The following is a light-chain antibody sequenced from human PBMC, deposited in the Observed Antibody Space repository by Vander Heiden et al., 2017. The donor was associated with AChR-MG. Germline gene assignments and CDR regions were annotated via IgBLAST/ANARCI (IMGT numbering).Light chain of an antibody. CDR3: QVWDNSAAV. CDR2: RDT. J-gene: IGLJ2*01. V-gene: IGLV3-9*01. Sequence: SYELTQPLSVSVALGQTARMTCGADNLGDKNVHWYQQNPGQAPVLVIYRDTNRPSGIPARFSASNSGNTATLTISRAQAGDEADYYCQVWDNSAAVFGGGTKLTVL. CDR1: NLGDKN.